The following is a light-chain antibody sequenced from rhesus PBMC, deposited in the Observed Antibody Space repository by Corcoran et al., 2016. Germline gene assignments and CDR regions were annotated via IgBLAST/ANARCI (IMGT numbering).Light chain of an antibody. V-gene: IGKV1-69*01. CDR1: QGISNW. Sequence: DIQMTQSPSSLSASVGDRVTITCRASQGISNWLAWYQQKPGKAPKLLIYRASNLETGVPSRFRGSGSGTDFTLTISSLQPEDIATYYCQQHDNSPPTFGQGTKVEIK. J-gene: IGKJ1*01. CDR3: QQHDNSPPT. CDR2: RAS.